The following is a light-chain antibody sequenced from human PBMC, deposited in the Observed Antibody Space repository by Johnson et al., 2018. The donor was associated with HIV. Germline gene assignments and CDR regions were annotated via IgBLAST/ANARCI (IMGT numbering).Light chain of an antibody. V-gene: IGLV1-51*02. J-gene: IGLJ1*01. Sequence: QSVLTQPPSVSAAPGQKVTISCSGSSSNIGNSYISWYQQLPGTAPKLLIYKNDQRPSGIPDRFSGSKSGTSATLGITGLQTGDEADYYCGTWDSSLSAHYIFGTGTKVTVL. CDR1: SSNIGNSY. CDR3: GTWDSSLSAHYI. CDR2: KND.